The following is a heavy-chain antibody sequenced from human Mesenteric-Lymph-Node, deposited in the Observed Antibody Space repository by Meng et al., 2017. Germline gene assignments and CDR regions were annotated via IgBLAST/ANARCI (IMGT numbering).Heavy chain of an antibody. CDR3: AKDSINYYYGSGSYYDY. J-gene: IGHJ4*02. D-gene: IGHD3-10*01. Sequence: GESLKISCAASGFTFDDYGMSWVRQAPGKGLEWVSLISRDGGSTYYADSVKGRFTISRDNSKNSLYLQMNSLRTEDTALYYCAKDSINYYYGSGSYYDYWGQGTLVTVSS. CDR2: ISRDGGST. V-gene: IGHV3-43*02. CDR1: GFTFDDYG.